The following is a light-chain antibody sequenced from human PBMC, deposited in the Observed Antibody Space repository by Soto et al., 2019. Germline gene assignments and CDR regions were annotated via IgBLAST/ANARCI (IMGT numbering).Light chain of an antibody. CDR2: DAS. CDR1: QSVNRY. V-gene: IGKV3-11*01. Sequence: EIVLTQSPATLSLSPGERATLSCWASQSVNRYLVWYQQKPGQAPRLLMYDASKRATGIPARFSGSGSGTDFTLTISSLEPEDFEVYYCQQRDIWPWTLGQGTKVDIK. J-gene: IGKJ1*01. CDR3: QQRDIWPWT.